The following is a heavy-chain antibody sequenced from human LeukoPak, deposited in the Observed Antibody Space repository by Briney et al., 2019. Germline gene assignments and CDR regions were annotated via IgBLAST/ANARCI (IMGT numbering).Heavy chain of an antibody. CDR2: ISSSSSYI. CDR3: ARDDIVVVAHYFDY. J-gene: IGHJ4*02. Sequence: GGSLRLSCAASGFTFSSYSMNWVRQAPGKGLEWVSSISSSSSYIYYADSVKGRLTISRDNAKNSLYLQMNSLRAEDTAVYYCARDDIVVVAHYFDYWGQGTLVTVSS. CDR1: GFTFSSYS. D-gene: IGHD2-15*01. V-gene: IGHV3-21*01.